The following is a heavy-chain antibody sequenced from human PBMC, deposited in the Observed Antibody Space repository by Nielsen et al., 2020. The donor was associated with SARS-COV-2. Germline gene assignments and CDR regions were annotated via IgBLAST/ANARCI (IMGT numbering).Heavy chain of an antibody. D-gene: IGHD5-24*01. CDR3: AKDLQDGYNSADIDY. CDR1: GFTFSSYA. CDR2: ISGSGGST. J-gene: IGHJ4*02. V-gene: IGHV3-23*01. Sequence: GESLKISCAASGFTFSSYAMSWVRQAPGKGLEWVSAISGSGGSTYYADSVKGRFTISRDNPKNTLYLQMNSLRAEDTAVYYCAKDLQDGYNSADIDYWGQGTLVTVSS.